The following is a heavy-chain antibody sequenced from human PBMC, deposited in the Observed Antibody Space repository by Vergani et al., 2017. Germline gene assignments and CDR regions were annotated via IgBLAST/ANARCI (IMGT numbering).Heavy chain of an antibody. CDR2: ISWDGGST. CDR1: GFTFDDYT. Sequence: EVQLVESGGVVVQPGGSLRLSCAASGFTFDDYTMHSVRQAPGKGLEWVSLISWDGGSTYYADTVKGRFTISRDNSKNSLYLQMNSLRTEDTALYYCAKDIGVVPAAGFDYWGQGTLVTVSS. D-gene: IGHD2-2*01. J-gene: IGHJ4*02. V-gene: IGHV3-43*01. CDR3: AKDIGVVPAAGFDY.